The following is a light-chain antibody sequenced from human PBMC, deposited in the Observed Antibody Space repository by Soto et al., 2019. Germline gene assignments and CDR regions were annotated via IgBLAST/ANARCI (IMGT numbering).Light chain of an antibody. J-gene: IGKJ2*01. Sequence: EIVLTQSPGTLSLSPGERATLSCRASQSLSSNYLAWYQQKLGQAPRLLIYGASRRAPGIVDRFSGGGSGTDFTLTISRLDPEDFAVYYCQQYDGSLYTFGQGTNLEIK. CDR2: GAS. CDR3: QQYDGSLYT. CDR1: QSLSSNY. V-gene: IGKV3-20*01.